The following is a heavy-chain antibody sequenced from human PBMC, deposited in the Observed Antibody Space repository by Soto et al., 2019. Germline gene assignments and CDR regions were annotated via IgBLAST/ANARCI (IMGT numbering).Heavy chain of an antibody. Sequence: ASVKLSCKASGYTFTSYGISWVRQATGQGLEWMGIINPSGGSTSYAQKFQGRVTMTRDTSTSTVYMELSSLRSEDTAVYYCASNLVSSGWYYFDYWGQGTLVTVSS. D-gene: IGHD6-19*01. CDR2: INPSGGST. J-gene: IGHJ4*02. CDR1: GYTFTSYG. CDR3: ASNLVSSGWYYFDY. V-gene: IGHV1-46*03.